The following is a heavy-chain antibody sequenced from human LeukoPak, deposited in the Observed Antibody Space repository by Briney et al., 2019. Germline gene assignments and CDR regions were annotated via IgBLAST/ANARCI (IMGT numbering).Heavy chain of an antibody. CDR2: INYSGGT. CDR3: ARAPDTSGYFYYFDY. D-gene: IGHD3-22*01. CDR1: GGSISTYS. Sequence: PSETLSLTCTFSGGSISTYSWSWMRQPPGKGLEFIGYINYSGGTNYNPSLKSRVTISVDKSKKQFSLILSSVTAADTAMYYCARAPDTSGYFYYFDYWGQGLLVTVSS. V-gene: IGHV4-59*01. J-gene: IGHJ4*02.